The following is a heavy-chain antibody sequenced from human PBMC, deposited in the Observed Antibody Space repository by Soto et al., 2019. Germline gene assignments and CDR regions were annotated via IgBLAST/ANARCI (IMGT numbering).Heavy chain of an antibody. CDR2: MNPNSGNT. V-gene: IGHV1-8*01. J-gene: IGHJ4*02. D-gene: IGHD3-10*01. CDR3: ARGRRSLLWFGELSLDY. Sequence: GASVKVSCKASGYTFTSYDINWVLQATGQGLEWMGWMNPNSGNTGYAQKFQGRVTMTRNTSISTAYMELSSLRSEDTAVYYCARGRRSLLWFGELSLDYWGQGTLVTVSS. CDR1: GYTFTSYD.